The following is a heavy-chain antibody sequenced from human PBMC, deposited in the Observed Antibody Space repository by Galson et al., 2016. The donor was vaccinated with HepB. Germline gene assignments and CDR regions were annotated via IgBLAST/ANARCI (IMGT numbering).Heavy chain of an antibody. CDR2: IWFDGSKK. V-gene: IGHV3-33*01. Sequence: SLRLSCAASGFNFRIYGMHWVRQAPGKGLEWVAVIWFDGSKKYYADSMKGRFTVSRDNSKNVLYLQMSSLRAEDTAVYYCVTGPGHIEELRANEEYFQDWGQGTLVTVSS. CDR1: GFNFRIYG. D-gene: IGHD2-21*01. J-gene: IGHJ1*01. CDR3: VTGPGHIEELRANEEYFQD.